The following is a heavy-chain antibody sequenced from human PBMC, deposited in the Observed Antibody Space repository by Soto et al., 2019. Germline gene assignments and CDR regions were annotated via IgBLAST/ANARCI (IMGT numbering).Heavy chain of an antibody. CDR2: IYHSGST. Sequence: SETLSLTCAVSGYSISSGYYWGWIRQPPGKGLEWIGSIYHSGSTYYNPSLKSRVTISVDTSKNQFSLKLSSVTAADTAVYYCARGGERITMIVVAPDYWGQGTLVTVSS. CDR1: GYSISSGYY. D-gene: IGHD3-22*01. J-gene: IGHJ4*02. CDR3: ARGGERITMIVVAPDY. V-gene: IGHV4-38-2*01.